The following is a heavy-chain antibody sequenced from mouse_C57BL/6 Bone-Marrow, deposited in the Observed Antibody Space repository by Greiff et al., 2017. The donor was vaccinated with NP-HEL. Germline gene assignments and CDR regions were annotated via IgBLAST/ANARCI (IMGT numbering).Heavy chain of an antibody. J-gene: IGHJ2*01. CDR3: ASHGYFDY. V-gene: IGHV5-6*01. CDR2: ISSGGSYT. Sequence: EVKLMESGGDLVKPGGSLKLSCAASGFTFSSYGMSWVRQTPDKRLEWVATISSGGSYTYYPDSVKGRFTISRDNAKNTLYLQMSSLKSEDTAMYYCASHGYFDYWGQGTTLTVSS. CDR1: GFTFSSYG.